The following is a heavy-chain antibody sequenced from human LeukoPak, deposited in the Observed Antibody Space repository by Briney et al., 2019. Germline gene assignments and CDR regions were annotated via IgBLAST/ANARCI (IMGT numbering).Heavy chain of an antibody. D-gene: IGHD2-8*02. CDR1: GFTFSSYG. CDR3: TRDRGFCTGATCHPNDY. J-gene: IGHJ4*02. V-gene: IGHV3-21*01. CDR2: ITSNSFI. Sequence: GGSLRLSCAASGFTFSSYGMNGVRQAPGKGLEWVSSITSNSFIYFADSVKGRFTISRDNAKNSLYLQMNSLRAEDTAVYYCTRDRGFCTGATCHPNDYWGQGTLVTVSS.